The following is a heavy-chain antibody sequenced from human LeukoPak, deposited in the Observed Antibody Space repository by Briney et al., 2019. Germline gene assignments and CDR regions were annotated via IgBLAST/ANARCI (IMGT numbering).Heavy chain of an antibody. CDR1: GFTFSSYS. CDR3: AKRYCTNGVCYNFDY. V-gene: IGHV3-23*01. D-gene: IGHD2-8*01. CDR2: IYGPGGAT. J-gene: IGHJ4*02. Sequence: GGSLRLSCAASGFTFSSYSMNWVRQAPGKGLEWVSSIYGPGGATYPADSVTGRFTISRDNSKNTLFLQMNSLRAEDTAVYYCAKRYCTNGVCYNFDYWGQGTLVTVSS.